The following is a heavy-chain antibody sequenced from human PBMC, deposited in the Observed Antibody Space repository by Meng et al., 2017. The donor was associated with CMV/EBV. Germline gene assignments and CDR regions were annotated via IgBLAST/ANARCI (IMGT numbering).Heavy chain of an antibody. Sequence: FTACSISWVRPAPGQGLEWMGGIIPIFGTANYEQKFQGRVTITADDSTSTAYMELSSLRSEDTAVYYRARDPVLYCSGGSCYESFDYWGQGTLVTVSS. D-gene: IGHD2-15*01. CDR2: IIPIFGTA. CDR3: ARDPVLYCSGGSCYESFDY. V-gene: IGHV1-69*01. J-gene: IGHJ4*02. CDR1: FTACS.